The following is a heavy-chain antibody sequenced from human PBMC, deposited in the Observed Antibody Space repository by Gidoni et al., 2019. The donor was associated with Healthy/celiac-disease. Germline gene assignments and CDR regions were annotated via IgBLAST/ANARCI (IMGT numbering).Heavy chain of an antibody. J-gene: IGHJ4*02. CDR1: GFTFSSYA. Sequence: EVQLLESGGGLVQPGGSLRLSCAASGFTFSSYAMSWVRQAPGKGLGWVSAISGSGVGTYYTDSVKGRFTISRDNSKNTLYLQMNTLRAEDTAVYYCANDVRYDSSGYYYVYWGQGTLVTVSS. CDR2: ISGSGVGT. V-gene: IGHV3-23*01. D-gene: IGHD3-22*01. CDR3: ANDVRYDSSGYYYVY.